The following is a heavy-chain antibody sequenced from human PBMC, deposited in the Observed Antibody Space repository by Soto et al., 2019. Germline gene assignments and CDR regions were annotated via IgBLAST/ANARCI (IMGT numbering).Heavy chain of an antibody. Sequence: SETLSLTCSVSCGSISSSNWWSWVRQPPGKGLEWIGEIYHSGSTNYNPSLKSRVTISVDKSKNQFSLKLSSVTAADTAVYYCARGAAAGRNWCDPRGQGTLVTVSS. CDR2: IYHSGST. CDR3: ARGAAAGRNWCDP. D-gene: IGHD6-13*01. CDR1: CGSISSSNW. J-gene: IGHJ5*02. V-gene: IGHV4-4*02.